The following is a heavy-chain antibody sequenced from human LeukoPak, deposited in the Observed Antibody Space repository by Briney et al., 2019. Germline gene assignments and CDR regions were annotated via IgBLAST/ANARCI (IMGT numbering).Heavy chain of an antibody. CDR2: ISWNSGSI. CDR3: AKGATVVTEYYFDY. CDR1: GFTFDDYA. D-gene: IGHD4-23*01. V-gene: IGHV3-9*03. J-gene: IGHJ4*02. Sequence: GGSLRLSCAASGFTFDDYAMHWVRQAPGKGLEWVSGISWNSGSIGYADSVKGRFTISRDNAKNSLYLQMNSLRAEDMALYYCAKGATVVTEYYFDYWGQGTLVTVSS.